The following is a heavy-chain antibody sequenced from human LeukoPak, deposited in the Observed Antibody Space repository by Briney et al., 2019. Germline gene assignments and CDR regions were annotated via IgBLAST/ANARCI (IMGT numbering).Heavy chain of an antibody. CDR2: VGPCGNP. CDR1: GFTLSTNA. J-gene: IGHJ4*02. V-gene: IGHV3-23*01. CDR3: VTRRGTHRGFDY. D-gene: IGHD1-26*01. Sequence: GGSLRLSCAVSGFTLSTNAMSWVRQAPGEGLAWVSAVGPCGNPSYADSLKGRFTISRNNPKNTLYLQMKSLRVEATAGYYFVTRRGTHRGFDYWGQGTLVTVSS.